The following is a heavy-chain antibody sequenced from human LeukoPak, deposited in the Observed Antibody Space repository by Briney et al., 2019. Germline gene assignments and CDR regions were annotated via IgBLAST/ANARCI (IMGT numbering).Heavy chain of an antibody. V-gene: IGHV3-23*01. D-gene: IGHD3-10*01. CDR1: GFTFSSYA. J-gene: IGHJ4*02. Sequence: GGSLRLSCAASGFTFSSYAMSWVRQAPGKGLEWVSIICGLGDSTYYADSVRGRFTISRDNSNNTLSLQMNSLRAEDTAVYYCAKDRLWFGELLLDYWGQGALVTVSS. CDR3: AKDRLWFGELLLDY. CDR2: ICGLGDST.